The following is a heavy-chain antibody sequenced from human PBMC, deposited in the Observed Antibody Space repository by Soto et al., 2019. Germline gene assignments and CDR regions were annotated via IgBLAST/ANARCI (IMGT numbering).Heavy chain of an antibody. CDR1: GFTFTSSA. Sequence: GASVKVSCKASGFTFTSSAVQWVRQARGQRLEWIGWIVVGSGNTNYAQKFQERVTITRDMSTSTAYMELSSLRSEDTAVYYCAAVPYDFWSGHYDLYYYGMDVWGQGTTVTVSS. V-gene: IGHV1-58*01. D-gene: IGHD3-3*01. J-gene: IGHJ6*02. CDR2: IVVGSGNT. CDR3: AAVPYDFWSGHYDLYYYGMDV.